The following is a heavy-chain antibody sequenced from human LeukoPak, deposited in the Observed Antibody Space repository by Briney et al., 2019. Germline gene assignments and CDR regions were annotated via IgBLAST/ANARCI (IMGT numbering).Heavy chain of an antibody. CDR1: GFTFSSYA. Sequence: GGSLRLSCAASGFTFSSYAMHWVRQAPGKGLEWVAVISYDGSNKYYADSVKGRFTISRDNSKNTLYLQMNSLRAEDTAVYYCAKDSIYYGSGNFMDVWGKGTTVTISS. CDR2: ISYDGSNK. V-gene: IGHV3-30*04. CDR3: AKDSIYYGSGNFMDV. J-gene: IGHJ6*04. D-gene: IGHD3-10*01.